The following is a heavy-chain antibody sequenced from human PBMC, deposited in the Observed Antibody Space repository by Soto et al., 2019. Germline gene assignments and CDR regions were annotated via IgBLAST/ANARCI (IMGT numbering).Heavy chain of an antibody. V-gene: IGHV3-33*01. Sequence: QVQLVESGGGVVQPGRSLTLSCVASGFTLSNYGMHWVRQAPGKGLEWVAVIWYDGNTTYSADSVKGRFSISRDNSKNALFLQLSSLRAEDTAVYYCARNVWSSGSSRWFDTWGQGTLVTVSS. J-gene: IGHJ5*02. CDR2: IWYDGNTT. CDR3: ARNVWSSGSSRWFDT. D-gene: IGHD3-16*01. CDR1: GFTLSNYG.